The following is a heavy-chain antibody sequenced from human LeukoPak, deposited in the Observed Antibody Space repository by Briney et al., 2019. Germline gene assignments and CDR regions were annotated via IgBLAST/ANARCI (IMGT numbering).Heavy chain of an antibody. CDR1: GGSMNSGDYY. D-gene: IGHD3-22*01. V-gene: IGHV4-30-4*01. Sequence: SQTLSLTCTVSGGSMNSGDYYWSWIRQPPGKGLEWIGYIYYSGSTYYNPSLKSRVTISVDTSRNQFSLKLSSVTAADTAVYYCARGYSSGYYLNYWGQGTLVTVSS. J-gene: IGHJ4*02. CDR3: ARGYSSGYYLNY. CDR2: IYYSGST.